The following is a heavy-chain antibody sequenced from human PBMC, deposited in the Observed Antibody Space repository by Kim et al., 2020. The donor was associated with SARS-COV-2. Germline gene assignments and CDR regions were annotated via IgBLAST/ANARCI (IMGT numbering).Heavy chain of an antibody. CDR2: IIPIFGTA. CDR3: ARDPRYNWNDVAALDGDGMDV. J-gene: IGHJ6*02. V-gene: IGHV1-69*13. CDR1: GGTFSSYA. Sequence: SVKVSCKASGGTFSSYAISWVRQAPGQGLEWMGGIIPIFGTANYAQKFQGRVTITADESTSTAYMELSSLRSEDTAVYYCARDPRYNWNDVAALDGDGMDVWGQGTTVTVSS. D-gene: IGHD1-1*01.